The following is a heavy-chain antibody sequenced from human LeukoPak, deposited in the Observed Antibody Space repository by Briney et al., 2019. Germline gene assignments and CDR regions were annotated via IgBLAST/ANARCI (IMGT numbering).Heavy chain of an antibody. CDR2: ISGSGGST. D-gene: IGHD1-26*01. CDR3: AKVVWGGGSYYPDHHLDY. Sequence: GGSLRLSCAASGFTFSSYAMSWVRQAPGKGLEWVSAISGSGGSTYYADSVKGRFTISRDNSKNTLYLQMNSLRAEDTAVCYCAKVVWGGGSYYPDHHLDYWGQGTLVTVSS. J-gene: IGHJ4*02. V-gene: IGHV3-23*01. CDR1: GFTFSSYA.